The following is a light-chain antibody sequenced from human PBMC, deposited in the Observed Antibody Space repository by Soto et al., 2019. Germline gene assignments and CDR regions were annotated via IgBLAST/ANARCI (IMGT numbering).Light chain of an antibody. CDR1: SSDVGGYNY. Sequence: QSVLAQPASVSGSPGQSITISCSGTSSDVGGYNYVSWYQQHPGKAPKLMIYDVSNRPSGVSNRFSGSKSGNTASLTISGLQAEDEADYHCSSYTSSSTLGVFGGGTKLTVL. CDR2: DVS. CDR3: SSYTSSSTLGV. J-gene: IGLJ2*01. V-gene: IGLV2-14*01.